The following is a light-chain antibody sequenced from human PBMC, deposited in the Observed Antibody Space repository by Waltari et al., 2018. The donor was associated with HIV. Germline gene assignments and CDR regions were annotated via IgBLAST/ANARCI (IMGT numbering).Light chain of an antibody. J-gene: IGKJ4*01. CDR2: GAS. Sequence: EVVLTQSPATLSVSPGERITLSCRASQSVSDKLAWYQHKPGQPPRLLIYGASTRATGIPTRFSGSGSGTEFSLTISSLQSEDFAIYYCQQYNDWPPLTFGGGTKVEIK. V-gene: IGKV3-15*01. CDR3: QQYNDWPPLT. CDR1: QSVSDK.